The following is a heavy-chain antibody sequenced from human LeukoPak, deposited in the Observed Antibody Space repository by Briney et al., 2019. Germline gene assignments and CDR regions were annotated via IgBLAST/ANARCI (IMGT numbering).Heavy chain of an antibody. CDR1: GFTFSTYW. CDR3: ARPSFSSGSYFDY. D-gene: IGHD3-22*01. V-gene: IGHV3-7*01. CDR2: IKYDGSEK. Sequence: GGSLRLSCAASGFTFSTYWMSWVRQAPGKGLEWVANIKYDGSEKYYVDSVKGRFTISRDNAKNSLYLQMNSLRAEDTAVYFCARPSFSSGSYFDYWGQGTLVTVSS. J-gene: IGHJ4*02.